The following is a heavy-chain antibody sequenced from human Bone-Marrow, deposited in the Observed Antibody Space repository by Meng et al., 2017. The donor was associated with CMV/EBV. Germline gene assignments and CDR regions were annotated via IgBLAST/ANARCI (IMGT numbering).Heavy chain of an antibody. CDR2: INWNGGST. Sequence: GESLKISCAASGFTFSSYSMNWVRQAPGKGLEWVSGINWNGGSTGYADSVKGRFTISRDNAKNSLYLQMNSLRAEDAALYYCARSLGDQISFWGLLGNQLYGMEVWGPGNTVHGAS. V-gene: IGHV3-20*04. D-gene: IGHD1-26*01. CDR1: GFTFSSYS. CDR3: ARSLGDQISFWGLLGNQLYGMEV. J-gene: IGHJ6*01.